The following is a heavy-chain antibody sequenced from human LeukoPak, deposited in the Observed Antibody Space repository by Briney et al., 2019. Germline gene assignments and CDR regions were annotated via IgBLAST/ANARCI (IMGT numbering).Heavy chain of an antibody. Sequence: SETLSLTCTVSGGSISSYYWSWIRQPPGKGLEWIGYIYYGGSTNYNPSLKSRVTISVDTSKNQFSLKLSSVTAADTAVYYWAAADYGDYGRNDYWGQGTLVTVSS. J-gene: IGHJ4*02. CDR2: IYYGGST. CDR3: AAADYGDYGRNDY. D-gene: IGHD4-17*01. V-gene: IGHV4-59*01. CDR1: GGSISSYY.